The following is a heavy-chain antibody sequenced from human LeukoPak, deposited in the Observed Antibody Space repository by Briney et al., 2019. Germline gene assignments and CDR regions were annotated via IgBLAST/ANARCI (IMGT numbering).Heavy chain of an antibody. J-gene: IGHJ4*02. D-gene: IGHD3-22*01. CDR3: ARGDYYDSSGYYRFDY. CDR2: ISAYNGNT. V-gene: IGHV1-18*01. CDR1: VYTFTSYG. Sequence: ASVTVSCKASVYTFTSYGISWVRQAPGQGLEWMGWISAYNGNTNYAQKLQGRVTMTTDTSTSTAYMELRSLRSDDTAVYYCARGDYYDSSGYYRFDYWGQGTLVTVSS.